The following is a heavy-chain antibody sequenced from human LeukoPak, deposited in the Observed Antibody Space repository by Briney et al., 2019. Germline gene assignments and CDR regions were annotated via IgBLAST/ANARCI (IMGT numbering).Heavy chain of an antibody. CDR1: GFTFSSYW. CDR3: ARLLLSRTFEY. V-gene: IGHV3-7*01. J-gene: IGHJ4*02. CDR2: IKEDGSEK. D-gene: IGHD3-10*01. Sequence: GGSLRLSCAASGFTFSSYWMSWVRQAPGKGLEWVANIKEDGSEKYYVDSLKGRFTISRDNAKNSLFLQMNSLRAEDTAVYYCARLLLSRTFEYWGQGDLVTVSS.